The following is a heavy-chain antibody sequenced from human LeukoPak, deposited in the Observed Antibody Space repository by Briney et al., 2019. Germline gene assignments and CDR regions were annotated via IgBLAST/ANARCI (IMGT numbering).Heavy chain of an antibody. Sequence: PGGSLRLSCAASGFTFSRYDMMWVRQAPGKGLEWVSAISSSGGNTYYADSVRGRFTISRDNSKNTLYLEMNSLRAEDTAVYYCAKVHLSYYFDYWGQGTLVTVSS. CDR1: GFTFSRYD. V-gene: IGHV3-23*01. CDR2: ISSSGGNT. CDR3: AKVHLSYYFDY. J-gene: IGHJ4*02. D-gene: IGHD6-6*01.